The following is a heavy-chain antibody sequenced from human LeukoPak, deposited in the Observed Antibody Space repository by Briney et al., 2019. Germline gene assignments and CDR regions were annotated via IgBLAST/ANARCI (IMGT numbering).Heavy chain of an antibody. CDR1: GLTFSYYE. V-gene: IGHV3-48*03. J-gene: IGHJ3*02. CDR3: ARDLTGNAFDI. CDR2: ISSSASP. D-gene: IGHD7-27*01. Sequence: TGGSLRLSCVASGLTFSYYELSWVRQAPGKGLEWVSYISSSASPIYADSVKGRFTISRDNAKNSLYLQMNSLRAEDTAVYYCARDLTGNAFDIWGQGTMVTVSS.